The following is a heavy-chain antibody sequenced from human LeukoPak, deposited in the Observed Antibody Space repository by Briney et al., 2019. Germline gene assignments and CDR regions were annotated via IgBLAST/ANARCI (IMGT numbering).Heavy chain of an antibody. D-gene: IGHD6-19*01. CDR1: GFSFLTYA. CDR2: IRDSGAST. Sequence: GGSLRISCAASGFSFLTYAMSWVRQAPGKGLQWVSVIRDSGASTYYADSVKGRFTISRDNSKNTLYLQMNSLRAEDTAVYYCAKAGRSGWYPGWPFDIWGQGTMVTVSS. V-gene: IGHV3-23*01. J-gene: IGHJ3*02. CDR3: AKAGRSGWYPGWPFDI.